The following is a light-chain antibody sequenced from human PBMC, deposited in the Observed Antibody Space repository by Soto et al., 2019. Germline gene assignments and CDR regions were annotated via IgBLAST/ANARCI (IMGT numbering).Light chain of an antibody. J-gene: IGKJ5*01. CDR3: QQRSNWPT. Sequence: EIVLTQSPGTLSLSPGERATLSCRSSQSVNSNYLAWYQQKPGQAPRLLIYAASSRAAGIPARFSGSGSGTDFTLTISSIESEDFAIYYCQQRSNWPTFGQGTRLEIK. V-gene: IGKV3D-20*02. CDR1: QSVNSNY. CDR2: AAS.